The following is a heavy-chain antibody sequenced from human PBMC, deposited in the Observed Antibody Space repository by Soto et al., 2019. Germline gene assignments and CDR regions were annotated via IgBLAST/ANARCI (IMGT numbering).Heavy chain of an antibody. CDR3: ARVRGSNYYGSGRSLSWFDP. CDR1: GGSFSGYY. V-gene: IGHV4-34*01. CDR2: INHSGST. D-gene: IGHD3-10*01. Sequence: SETLSLTCAVYGGSFSGYYWSWIRQPPGKGLEWIGEINHSGSTNYNPSLKSRVTISVDTSKNQFSLKLSSVTAADTAVYYYARVRGSNYYGSGRSLSWFDPWGQGTLVTVSS. J-gene: IGHJ5*02.